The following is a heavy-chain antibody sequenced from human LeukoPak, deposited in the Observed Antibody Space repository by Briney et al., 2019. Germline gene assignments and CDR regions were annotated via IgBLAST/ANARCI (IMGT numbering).Heavy chain of an antibody. CDR1: GGSISTYY. CDR2: IYYSGST. D-gene: IGHD3-10*01. V-gene: IGHV4-59*08. CDR3: VRQRLLWFGESNSGFDY. J-gene: IGHJ4*02. Sequence: PSETLSLTCTVSGGSISTYYWSWIRQPPGKGLEWIGYIYYSGSTNYNPSLKSRVTISLDTSKKQFSLNLYSATAADTAVYYCVRQRLLWFGESNSGFDYWGQGTLVTVSS.